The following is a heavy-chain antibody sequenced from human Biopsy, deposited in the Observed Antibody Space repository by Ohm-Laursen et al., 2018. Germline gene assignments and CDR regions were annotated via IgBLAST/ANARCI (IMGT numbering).Heavy chain of an antibody. D-gene: IGHD3-10*02. Sequence: GTLSLPCTVSGVSITAYYWRWIRQPPGKGLECIGNIPHSGSTNYNPSLKSRLTISVDTSKNQFSLKLSSVTAADTAVYYCVRLGSGDYVPTFFDFWGQGTLLTVSS. CDR1: GVSITAYY. V-gene: IGHV4-59*01. CDR2: IPHSGST. J-gene: IGHJ4*02. CDR3: VRLGSGDYVPTFFDF.